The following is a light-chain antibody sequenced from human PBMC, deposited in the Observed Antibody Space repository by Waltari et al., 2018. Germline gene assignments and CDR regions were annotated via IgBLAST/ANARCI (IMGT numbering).Light chain of an antibody. CDR3: CSYAGSYTHVV. Sequence: QSALTQPRSVSGSPGQSVTISCTGTSSDVGGYDYVSWYQHHPGKAPKLMICDVTKRPSGVPDRFSGSKSGNTASLTISGLQAEDEAEYYCCSYAGSYTHVVVGGGTKLTVL. CDR1: SSDVGGYDY. CDR2: DVT. V-gene: IGLV2-11*01. J-gene: IGLJ2*01.